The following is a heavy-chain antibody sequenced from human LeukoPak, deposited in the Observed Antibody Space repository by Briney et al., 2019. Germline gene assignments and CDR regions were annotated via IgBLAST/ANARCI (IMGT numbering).Heavy chain of an antibody. J-gene: IGHJ4*02. CDR2: ISSSGSTI. V-gene: IGHV3-48*03. Sequence: PGGSLRLSCAASGFTFSSYEMNWVRQAPGKGLEWVSYISSSGSTIYYADSVKGRFTISRDNAKNSLYLQMNSLRAEDTAVYYCESFSGCYIGLLDYWGQGTLVTVSS. CDR1: GFTFSSYE. CDR3: ESFSGCYIGLLDY. D-gene: IGHD6-19*01.